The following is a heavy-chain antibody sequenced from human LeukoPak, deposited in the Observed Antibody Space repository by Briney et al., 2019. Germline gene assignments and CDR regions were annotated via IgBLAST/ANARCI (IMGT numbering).Heavy chain of an antibody. CDR2: IRSKAYGGTT. V-gene: IGHV3-49*04. CDR3: TREGGRFCSGGSCYVAPAPPDY. CDR1: GFTVSSNY. D-gene: IGHD2-15*01. Sequence: GGSLRLSCAASGFTVSSNYMSWVRQAPGKGLEWVGLIRSKAYGGTTEYAASVKGRFTISRDDSKSIAYLQMNSLKTEDTAVYYCTREGGRFCSGGSCYVAPAPPDYWGQGTLVTVSS. J-gene: IGHJ4*02.